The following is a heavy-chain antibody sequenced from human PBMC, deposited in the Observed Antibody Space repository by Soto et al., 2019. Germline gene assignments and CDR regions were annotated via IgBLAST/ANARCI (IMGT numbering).Heavy chain of an antibody. Sequence: QVQVVESGGDLVKPGGSLRLSCAASGFTFNDYYMNWIRQAPGKGLEWVSYISGSGSIIDYADSVKGRFTISRDSARNSLYLQMNSLRVEDTAVYYCAREPYSSSRVYGMDVWGQGTTVTVSS. J-gene: IGHJ6*02. V-gene: IGHV3-11*01. CDR1: GFTFNDYY. D-gene: IGHD6-13*01. CDR2: ISGSGSII. CDR3: AREPYSSSRVYGMDV.